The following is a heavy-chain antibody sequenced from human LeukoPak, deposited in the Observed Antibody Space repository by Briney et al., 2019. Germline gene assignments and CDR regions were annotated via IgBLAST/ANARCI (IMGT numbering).Heavy chain of an antibody. CDR3: AKHYGDYHFYYGMDV. V-gene: IGHV3-23*01. J-gene: IGHJ6*02. CDR2: ISGGGDTT. Sequence: GGSLRLSCVASGFTFSSYAMSWVRQAPGKGLEWVSVISGGGDTTYYADSVKGRFTISRDNSKNTLFLQMNSLRGEDTAIYYCAKHYGDYHFYYGMDVWGQGTTVTVSS. CDR1: GFTFSSYA. D-gene: IGHD4-17*01.